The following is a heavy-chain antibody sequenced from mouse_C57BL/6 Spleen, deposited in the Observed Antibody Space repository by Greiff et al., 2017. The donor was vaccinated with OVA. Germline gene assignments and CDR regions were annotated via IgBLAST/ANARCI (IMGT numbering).Heavy chain of an antibody. Sequence: VQLVESGAELARPGASVKMSCKASGYTFTSYTMHWVKQRPGQGLEWIGYINPSSGYTKYNQKFKDKATLTADKSSSTAYMQLSSLTSEDSAVYYCAREGGLRDFDYWGQGTTLTVSS. V-gene: IGHV1-4*01. CDR3: AREGGLRDFDY. J-gene: IGHJ2*01. CDR1: GYTFTSYT. D-gene: IGHD2-4*01. CDR2: INPSSGYT.